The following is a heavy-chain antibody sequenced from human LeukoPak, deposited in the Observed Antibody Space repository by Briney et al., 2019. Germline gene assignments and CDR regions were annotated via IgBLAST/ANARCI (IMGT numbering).Heavy chain of an antibody. V-gene: IGHV3-49*03. J-gene: IGHJ4*02. CDR2: IRSKAYGGTT. D-gene: IGHD4-17*01. CDR3: TREAGYGDGVFDY. Sequence: GGSLRLSCTASGFTFGDYAMSWFRQAPGKGLEWVGFIRSKAYGGTTEYAASVKGRFTISRDDSKSIAYLQMNSLKTEDTAVYYCTREAGYGDGVFDYWGQGTLVTVSS. CDR1: GFTFGDYA.